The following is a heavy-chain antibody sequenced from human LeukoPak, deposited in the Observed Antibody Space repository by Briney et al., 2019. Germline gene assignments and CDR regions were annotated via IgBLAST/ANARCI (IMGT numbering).Heavy chain of an antibody. CDR2: IYYSGST. V-gene: IGHV4-59*01. J-gene: IGHJ1*01. CDR3: GRDWRLQH. CDR1: GGSISGYY. Sequence: SETLSLTCTVSGGSISGYYWNWIRQPPGKGLEWIGYIYYSGSTNYNPSLKSRVTITVDTSKNQFSLKLSSVTAADTAVYYCGRDWRLQHWGQGTLVTVSS.